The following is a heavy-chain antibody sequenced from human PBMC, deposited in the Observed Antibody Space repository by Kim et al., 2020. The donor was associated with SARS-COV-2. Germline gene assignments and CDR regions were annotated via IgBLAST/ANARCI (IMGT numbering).Heavy chain of an antibody. Sequence: GGSLRLFCAASGFTFSSYWMHWVRQAPGKGLVWVSRINSDGSSTSYADSVKGRFTISRDNAKNTLYLQMNSLRAEDTAVYYCATGGRFLEWFYYYGMDVWGQGTPVTVSS. CDR2: INSDGSST. CDR3: ATGGRFLEWFYYYGMDV. D-gene: IGHD3-3*01. J-gene: IGHJ6*02. CDR1: GFTFSSYW. V-gene: IGHV3-74*01.